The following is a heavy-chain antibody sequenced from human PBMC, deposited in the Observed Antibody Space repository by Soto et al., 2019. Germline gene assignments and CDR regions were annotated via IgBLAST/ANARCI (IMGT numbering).Heavy chain of an antibody. CDR2: IGGSGDST. D-gene: IGHD3-3*01. Sequence: GGSLRLSCAASGFTFSTFAMSWVRQAPGKGLEWVSIIGGSGDSTYYAESVKGRFTISRDNSKNTLFLQMNSLKAEDTAVYYCAKVQDFWSGYYRVGYFDYWGQGTLVTVSS. CDR1: GFTFSTFA. V-gene: IGHV3-23*01. CDR3: AKVQDFWSGYYRVGYFDY. J-gene: IGHJ4*02.